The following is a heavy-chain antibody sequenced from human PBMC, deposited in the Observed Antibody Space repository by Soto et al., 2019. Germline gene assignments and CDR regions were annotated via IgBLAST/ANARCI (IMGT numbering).Heavy chain of an antibody. J-gene: IGHJ4*02. D-gene: IGHD6-19*01. CDR2: INAGNGNT. Sequence: ASVKVSCKASGYTFTGYAMHWVRQPPGQRLEWMGWINAGNGNTKYSQKFQGRVTITRDTSASAAYMELSSLSSEDTAVYYCARAVAVPADFDYWGQGTLVTVSS. CDR3: ARAVAVPADFDY. V-gene: IGHV1-3*01. CDR1: GYTFTGYA.